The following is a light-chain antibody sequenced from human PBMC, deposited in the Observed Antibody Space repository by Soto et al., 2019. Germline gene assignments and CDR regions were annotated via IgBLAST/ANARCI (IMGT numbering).Light chain of an antibody. CDR1: SSNIGAGYD. CDR2: GNR. V-gene: IGLV1-40*01. Sequence: QLVLTQPPSVSGAPGQRVTISCTGNSSNIGAGYDVHWYQQLPGKAPKLLIFGNRHRPSGVPDRFFGSKSGTSASLAITGLQAEDEADYYCQSYDRSLSGSVFGGGTKLTVL. J-gene: IGLJ3*02. CDR3: QSYDRSLSGSV.